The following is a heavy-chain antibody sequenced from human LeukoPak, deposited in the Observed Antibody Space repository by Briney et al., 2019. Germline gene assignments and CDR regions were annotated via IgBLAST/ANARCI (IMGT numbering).Heavy chain of an antibody. Sequence: ASVKVSCKTSGYTFTNYEINWVRQATGQGLEWMGWMNPNSGDTAYAQKFQGRITMTRSTSINTAYMELSSLRYEDTAVYYCARGLGTYDSSDLTWPMISFWGQGTLVTVSS. CDR2: MNPNSGDT. D-gene: IGHD3-22*01. J-gene: IGHJ4*02. V-gene: IGHV1-8*01. CDR1: GYTFTNYE. CDR3: ARGLGTYDSSDLTWPMISF.